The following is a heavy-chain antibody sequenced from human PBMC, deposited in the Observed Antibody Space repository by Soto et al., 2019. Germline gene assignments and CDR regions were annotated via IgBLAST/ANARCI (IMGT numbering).Heavy chain of an antibody. CDR3: ARVAPEYYYDSSGCSNWFDP. CDR2: IYHSGST. V-gene: IGHV4-30-2*01. D-gene: IGHD3-22*01. J-gene: IGHJ5*02. Sequence: SETLSLTCAVSGGSISSGGYSWSWIRQPPGKGLEWIGYIYHSGSTNYNPSLKSRVTISVDTSKNQFSLKLSSVTAADTAVYYCARVAPEYYYDSSGCSNWFDPWGQGTLVTVSS. CDR1: GGSISSGGYS.